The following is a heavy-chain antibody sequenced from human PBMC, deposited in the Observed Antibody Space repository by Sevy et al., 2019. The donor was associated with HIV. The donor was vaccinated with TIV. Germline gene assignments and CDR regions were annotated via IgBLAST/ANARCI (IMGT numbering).Heavy chain of an antibody. CDR1: GYSISSGYY. J-gene: IGHJ4*02. CDR3: ATYSSGWYHSFDY. CDR2: IYHSGST. V-gene: IGHV4-38-2*01. Sequence: SETLSLTCAVSGYSISSGYYWGWIRQPPGKGLEWIGSIYHSGSTYYNPSLKSRVTISEDTSKNQFSLKLSSVNAADTAVYYCATYSSGWYHSFDYWGQGTLVTVSS. D-gene: IGHD6-13*01.